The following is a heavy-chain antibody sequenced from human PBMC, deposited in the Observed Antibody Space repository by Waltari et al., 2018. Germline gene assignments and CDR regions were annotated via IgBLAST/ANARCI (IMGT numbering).Heavy chain of an antibody. V-gene: IGHV3-30*18. D-gene: IGHD2-21*02. J-gene: IGHJ4*02. Sequence: QVQLVESGGGVVQPGKSLRLSCAASGFTFSSDGINWVRQAPGKGLEWVAVISYDGYNKFYAEAVNGRFTISRDNSKNTLYLQMNNLTHEDTAVYYCAKDRGCGMDCYYFDYWGQGTLVAVSS. CDR2: ISYDGYNK. CDR1: GFTFSSDG. CDR3: AKDRGCGMDCYYFDY.